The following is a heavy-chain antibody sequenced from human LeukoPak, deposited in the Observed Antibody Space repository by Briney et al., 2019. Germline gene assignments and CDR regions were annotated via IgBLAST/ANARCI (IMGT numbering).Heavy chain of an antibody. CDR1: GGSFTGYN. CDR3: ARGNSLYYFDY. J-gene: IGHJ4*02. Sequence: SETLSLTCAVYGGSFTGYNSSWSRQPPGKGREWSGEINHIGSTNYNPSPKSRVTISVDTSKNQFSQKLSSVTAADTAVYYCARGNSLYYFDYWGQGTLVTVSS. D-gene: IGHD4-23*01. V-gene: IGHV4-34*01. CDR2: INHIGST.